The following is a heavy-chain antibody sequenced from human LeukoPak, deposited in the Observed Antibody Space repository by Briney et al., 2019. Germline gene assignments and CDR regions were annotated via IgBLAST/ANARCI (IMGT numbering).Heavy chain of an antibody. Sequence: SETLSLTCTVSGGSISSYYWSWIRQPPGKGLEWIGYIYYSGSTNYNPSLKSRVTISVDTSKNQFSLKLSSVTAADTAVYYCARLVPGSYYYYGMDVWGQGTTVTVSS. CDR1: GGSISSYY. D-gene: IGHD2-8*01. CDR3: ARLVPGSYYYYGMDV. CDR2: IYYSGST. J-gene: IGHJ6*02. V-gene: IGHV4-59*08.